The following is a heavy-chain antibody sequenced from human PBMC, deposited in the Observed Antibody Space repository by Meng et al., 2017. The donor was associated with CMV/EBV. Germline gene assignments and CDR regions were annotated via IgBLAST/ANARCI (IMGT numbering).Heavy chain of an antibody. CDR1: GFTFSSYD. Sequence: GGSLRLFCAASGFTFSSYDMHWVRQATGKGLEWVSAIGTAGDTYYPGSVKGRFTISRENAKNSLYLQMNSLRAGDTAVYYCARLGGSDAFDIWGQGTMVTVSS. CDR2: IGTAGDT. CDR3: ARLGGSDAFDI. J-gene: IGHJ3*02. V-gene: IGHV3-13*01. D-gene: IGHD3-16*01.